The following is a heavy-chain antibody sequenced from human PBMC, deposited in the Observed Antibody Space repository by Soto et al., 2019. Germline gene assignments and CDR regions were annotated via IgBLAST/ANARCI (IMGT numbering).Heavy chain of an antibody. D-gene: IGHD2-15*01. J-gene: IGHJ3*02. CDR2: IYHSGST. CDR1: GGSISSGGYS. CDR3: ARQREDIVVVVAAAFDI. Sequence: SETLSLTCAVSGGSISSGGYSLSWIRPPPGKGLEWIGYIYHSGSTYYNPSLKSRVTISVDTSKNQFSLKLSSVTAADTAVYYCARQREDIVVVVAAAFDIWGQGTMVTVSS. V-gene: IGHV4-30-2*01.